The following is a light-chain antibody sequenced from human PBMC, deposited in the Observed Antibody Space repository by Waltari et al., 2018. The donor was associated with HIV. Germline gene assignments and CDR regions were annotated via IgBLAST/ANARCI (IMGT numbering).Light chain of an antibody. CDR3: DSHTNTFTRV. J-gene: IGLJ1*01. Sequence: SALTQPASVSGSPGQSITTTCTGPSSDVGGFDFVSWYQQFPGKAPKGVIYDVNKRPSGVSDRFSGSKSGNTASLTISGLQAEDEADYYCDSHTNTFTRVFGTGTRVTVL. CDR1: SSDVGGFDF. V-gene: IGLV2-14*01. CDR2: DVN.